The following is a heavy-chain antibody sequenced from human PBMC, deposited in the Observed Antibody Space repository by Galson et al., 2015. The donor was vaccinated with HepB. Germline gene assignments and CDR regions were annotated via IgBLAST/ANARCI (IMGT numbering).Heavy chain of an antibody. V-gene: IGHV3-53*04. D-gene: IGHD1-26*01. Sequence: SLRLSCAASGFTVSSNHMSWVRQAPGKGLEWVSVIYSGGTTYYADSVKGRFTISRHNSKNTLYLQMNSLRAEDTAVYYCARNPSGYYYPDYFDYWGQGTLVTVSS. CDR3: ARNPSGYYYPDYFDY. CDR1: GFTVSSNH. J-gene: IGHJ4*02. CDR2: IYSGGTT.